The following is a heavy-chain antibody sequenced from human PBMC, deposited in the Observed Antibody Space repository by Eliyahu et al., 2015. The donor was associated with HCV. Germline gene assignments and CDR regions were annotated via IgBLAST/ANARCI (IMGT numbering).Heavy chain of an antibody. J-gene: IGHJ6*03. Sequence: QVQLVESGGGLVKPGGSLRLSCAASGFTFSDYYXXWIRQAPGKGLEWVSYISSSGSTIYYADSVKGRFTISRGNAKNSLYLQMNSLRAEDTAVYYCARAFMEQLVYRYYYYYMDVWGKGTTVTVSS. D-gene: IGHD6-6*01. CDR2: ISSSGSTI. V-gene: IGHV3-11*01. CDR3: ARAFMEQLVYRYYYYYMDV. CDR1: GFTFSDYY.